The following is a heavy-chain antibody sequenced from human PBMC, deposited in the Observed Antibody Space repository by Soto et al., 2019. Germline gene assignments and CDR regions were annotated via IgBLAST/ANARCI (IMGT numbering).Heavy chain of an antibody. CDR2: ISAYNGNT. Sequence: ASVKVSCKASGYTFTSYGISWVRQAPGQGLEWMGWISAYNGNTNYAQKLQGRVTMTTDTSTSTADMELRSLRSDDTAVYYCARDERAVVTVKGYFDYWGQGTLVTVSS. V-gene: IGHV1-18*01. CDR1: GYTFTSYG. CDR3: ARDERAVVTVKGYFDY. D-gene: IGHD2-15*01. J-gene: IGHJ4*02.